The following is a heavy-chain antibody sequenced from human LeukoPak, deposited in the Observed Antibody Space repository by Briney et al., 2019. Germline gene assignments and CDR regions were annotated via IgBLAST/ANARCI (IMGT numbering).Heavy chain of an antibody. CDR3: ARMSNWKYQGFES. D-gene: IGHD2-2*01. Sequence: GASVKVSCKASGYTFISYGINWVRQAPGQGLEWMGWIGTYNGHTNYAQRLQGRVTLTTDTSTNTAYMELRSLKSDDTAVYYCARMSNWKYQGFESWGQGTLVTVFS. CDR2: IGTYNGHT. CDR1: GYTFISYG. J-gene: IGHJ4*02. V-gene: IGHV1-18*01.